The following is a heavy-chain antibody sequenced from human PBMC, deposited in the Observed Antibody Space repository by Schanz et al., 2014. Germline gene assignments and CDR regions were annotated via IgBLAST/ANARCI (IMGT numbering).Heavy chain of an antibody. CDR3: AKHVRSLTGNDY. Sequence: EVQLVESGGGLVQPGGSLRLSCSASGFTFSNYAMHWVRQAPGKGLEWVSSIVGGGGRTYYADSVKGRFTISRDNSKNTLYLQMNSLRAEDTAVYYCAKHVRSLTGNDYWGQGTLVTVSS. CDR1: GFTFSNYA. D-gene: IGHD3-9*01. V-gene: IGHV3-23*04. CDR2: IVGGGGRT. J-gene: IGHJ4*02.